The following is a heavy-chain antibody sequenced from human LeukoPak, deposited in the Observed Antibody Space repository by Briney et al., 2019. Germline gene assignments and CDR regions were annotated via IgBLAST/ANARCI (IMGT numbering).Heavy chain of an antibody. V-gene: IGHV3-49*04. D-gene: IGHD3-10*01. CDR3: TRGEWFGELLFDY. CDR1: GFTLGDYA. CDR2: IRSKAYGGTT. J-gene: IGHJ4*02. Sequence: GGSLRLSCTASGFTLGDYAMSWVREGPGKGLGWVGFIRSKAYGGTTEYAASVKGRFTISRDDSKSIAYLQMNSLKTEDTAVYYCTRGEWFGELLFDYWGQGTLVTASS.